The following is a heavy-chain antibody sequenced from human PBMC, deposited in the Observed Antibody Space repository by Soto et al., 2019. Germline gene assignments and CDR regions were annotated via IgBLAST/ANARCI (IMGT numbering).Heavy chain of an antibody. J-gene: IGHJ4*02. D-gene: IGHD3-22*01. V-gene: IGHV3-23*01. CDR1: GFRFSSYS. CDR2: ITATGDRT. Sequence: GGSLRLSCADSGFRFSSYSMSWVRQTPGKGLEWVAAITATGDRTYYADSVTGRFTISRGNSKKTHYLQMTSLRAEDTAMYYCATMNGYFEYWGQGTPVTVSS. CDR3: ATMNGYFEY.